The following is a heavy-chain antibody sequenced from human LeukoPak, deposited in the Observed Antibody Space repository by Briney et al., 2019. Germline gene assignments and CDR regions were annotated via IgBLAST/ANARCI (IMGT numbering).Heavy chain of an antibody. J-gene: IGHJ4*02. CDR2: ISGSGSTK. CDR1: GFIFSDYD. Sequence: GRSLRLSCAASGFIFSDYDMSWIRQAPGKGLEWVTHISGSGSTKYYADSVKGRFTISRDNAKNSLYLQMNSLRAEDTAVYYCARGLSAALISYFDYWGQGTLVTVSS. V-gene: IGHV3-11*04. D-gene: IGHD2-2*01. CDR3: ARGLSAALISYFDY.